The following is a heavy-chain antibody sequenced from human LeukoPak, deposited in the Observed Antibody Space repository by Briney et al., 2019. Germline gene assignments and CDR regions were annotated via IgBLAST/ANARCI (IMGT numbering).Heavy chain of an antibody. V-gene: IGHV1-2*02. Sequence: ASVKVSCKASGYTFTGYYIHWVRQAPGQGLEWMGWINPNSGGTNYAQKFQGRVTMTRDTSISTAYMELSRLRSDDTAVYHCARGGYSYGAYYYYTMDVWGQGTTVTVSS. CDR2: INPNSGGT. CDR3: ARGGYSYGAYYYYTMDV. CDR1: GYTFTGYY. J-gene: IGHJ6*02. D-gene: IGHD5-18*01.